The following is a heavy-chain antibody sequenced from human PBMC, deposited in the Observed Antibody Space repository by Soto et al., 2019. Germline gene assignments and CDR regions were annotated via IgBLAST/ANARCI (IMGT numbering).Heavy chain of an antibody. Sequence: SVTLSLTCTVFGGSISSYYWSWIRQPPGKGLEWIGYIYYSGSTSYNPSLKTRVSISVDKSNNQFSLNLRSVTAADAAVYYCATLPPRIVVVLSNIHTWGQGTLVTVS. J-gene: IGHJ5*02. CDR2: IYYSGST. V-gene: IGHV4-59*12. D-gene: IGHD2-2*01. CDR3: ATLPPRIVVVLSNIHT. CDR1: GGSISSYY.